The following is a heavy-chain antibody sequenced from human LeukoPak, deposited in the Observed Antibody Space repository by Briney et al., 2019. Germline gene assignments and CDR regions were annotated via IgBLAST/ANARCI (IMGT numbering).Heavy chain of an antibody. J-gene: IGHJ4*02. CDR1: GYTFTSYG. CDR3: ARSGWAGYYFDY. CDR2: MNPNSGNT. D-gene: IGHD6-19*01. V-gene: IGHV1-8*02. Sequence: ASVKVSCKASGYTFTSYGINWVRQATGQGLEWMGWMNPNSGNTGYAQKFQGRVTMTRNTSISTAYMELSSLRSEDTAVYYCARSGWAGYYFDYWGQGTLVTVSS.